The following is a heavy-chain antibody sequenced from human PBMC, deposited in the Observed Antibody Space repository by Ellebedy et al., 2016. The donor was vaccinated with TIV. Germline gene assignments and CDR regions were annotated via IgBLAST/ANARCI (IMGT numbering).Heavy chain of an antibody. D-gene: IGHD3-22*01. CDR2: ISGSVGNT. Sequence: GESLKISCAASGFTFSSYAMSWVRQAPGKGLEWVSSISGSVGNTYYGDSVKGRFTISRDNSKNTLHLQMNSLRAEDTAVYYCAKDPAGSSSGYYVPEFDFWGQGTLVTVSS. V-gene: IGHV3-23*01. J-gene: IGHJ4*02. CDR1: GFTFSSYA. CDR3: AKDPAGSSSGYYVPEFDF.